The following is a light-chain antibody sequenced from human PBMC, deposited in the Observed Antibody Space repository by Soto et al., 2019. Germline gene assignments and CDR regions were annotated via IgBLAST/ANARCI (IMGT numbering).Light chain of an antibody. Sequence: QSVLTQPPSASGTPGQSVTISCSGSSSNIGNNPVNWYQHVPGTAPKLLIYTNNQRPSGVPDRFSGSKSGTSTSLAISGLQSEDEADYYCAAWDDSLNGLVFGGGTQLTVL. CDR1: SSNIGNNP. CDR3: AAWDDSLNGLV. J-gene: IGLJ2*01. V-gene: IGLV1-44*01. CDR2: TNN.